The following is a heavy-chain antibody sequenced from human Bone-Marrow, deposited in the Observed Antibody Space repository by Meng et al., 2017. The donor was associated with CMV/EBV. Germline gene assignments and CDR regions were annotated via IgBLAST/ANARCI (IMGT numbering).Heavy chain of an antibody. CDR1: GYTFSLYD. V-gene: IGHV1-8*01. J-gene: IGHJ4*02. CDR3: ATRGVVKPGTILEGIYYLDY. CDR2: MNCNNGNT. Sequence: ASVKVSCKASGYTFSLYDIHWVRQGAGQGPEWMGWMNCNNGNTGYVEKFQGRVTMTRDTSTNTAYMELSGLRPDDTAVYYCATRGVVKPGTILEGIYYLDYWGQGTLVTVSS. D-gene: IGHD2-21*01.